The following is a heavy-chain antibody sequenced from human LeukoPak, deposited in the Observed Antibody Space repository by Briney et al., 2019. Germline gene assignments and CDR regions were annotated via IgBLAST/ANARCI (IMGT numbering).Heavy chain of an antibody. D-gene: IGHD3-16*02. CDR1: GFTFRSYE. CDR2: ISSSSSYI. Sequence: GGSLRLSCAPSGFTFRSYEMNWVRPAPGKGREWVSSISSSSSYIYYAYSVKGRFTISRDNAKNSLSLQMNSLRAEDTAVYYCARGTQLITFGGVIVTPPSPFDYWGQGTLVTVSS. V-gene: IGHV3-21*01. CDR3: ARGTQLITFGGVIVTPPSPFDY. J-gene: IGHJ4*02.